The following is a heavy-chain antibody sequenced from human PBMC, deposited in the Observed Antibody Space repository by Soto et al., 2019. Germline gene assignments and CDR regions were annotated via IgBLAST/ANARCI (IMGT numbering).Heavy chain of an antibody. V-gene: IGHV1-69*12. CDR2: IIPMFGTA. CDR3: ASGIQLWLRRINNGYSG. J-gene: IGHJ4*02. D-gene: IGHD5-18*01. CDR1: GGTFSTYA. Sequence: QVQLVQSGAEVKKPESSVKVSCKAPGGTFSTYAISWVRQAPGQGLEWMGGIIPMFGTANYAQRFQERVTITADEATNTVYMELSSPRSEDTAVYYCASGIQLWLRRINNGYSGWGQGTLVTVSS.